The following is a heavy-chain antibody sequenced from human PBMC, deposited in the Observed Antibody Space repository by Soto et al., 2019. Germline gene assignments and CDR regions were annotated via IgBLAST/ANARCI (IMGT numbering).Heavy chain of an antibody. CDR2: IFPGSGNI. Sequence: ASVKVSCKAIGYSFTSHYMHWVRQAPGQGLEWMGTIFPGSGNIAYAQKFKGRVTMTKDTSTSTVYMELSRLRSDDTAVYYCARGYYYDSSGYEGAFDIWGQGTMVTVSS. CDR1: GYSFTSHY. CDR3: ARGYYYDSSGYEGAFDI. V-gene: IGHV1-46*01. D-gene: IGHD3-22*01. J-gene: IGHJ3*02.